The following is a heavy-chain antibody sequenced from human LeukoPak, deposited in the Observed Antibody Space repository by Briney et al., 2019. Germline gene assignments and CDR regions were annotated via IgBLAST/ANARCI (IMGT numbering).Heavy chain of an antibody. J-gene: IGHJ3*02. Sequence: ASVKVSCKASGGTFSSYSISLVRQAPGQGLEWMGGIILIFGTANYAQKFQGRVTITADESTSTAYMELSSLRSEDTAVYYCARDDPRIAAAGTVGAFDIWGQGTMVTVSS. CDR2: IILIFGTA. D-gene: IGHD6-13*01. CDR1: GGTFSSYS. CDR3: ARDDPRIAAAGTVGAFDI. V-gene: IGHV1-69*01.